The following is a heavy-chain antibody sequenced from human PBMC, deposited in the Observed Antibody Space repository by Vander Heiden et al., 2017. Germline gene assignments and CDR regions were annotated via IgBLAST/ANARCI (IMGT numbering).Heavy chain of an antibody. CDR1: GFTFSNAW. V-gene: IGHV3-15*01. D-gene: IGHD3-22*01. CDR3: TTEVIRGTMVDY. Sequence: EVQLVESGGGLVKPGGSLRLSCAASGFTFSNAWMSWVRQAPGKGLEWVGRIKSKTDGGTTDYAAPVKGRFTISRDDSKNTLYLQMNSLKTEDTAVYYCTTEVIRGTMVDYWGQGTLVTVSS. CDR2: IKSKTDGGTT. J-gene: IGHJ4*02.